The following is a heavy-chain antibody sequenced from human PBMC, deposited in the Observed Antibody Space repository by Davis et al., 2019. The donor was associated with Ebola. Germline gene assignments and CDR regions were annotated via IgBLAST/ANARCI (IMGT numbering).Heavy chain of an antibody. CDR3: ARDLYLGSWNYYGMDV. CDR1: GFTLNNAW. CDR2: IKQDGGEK. J-gene: IGHJ6*02. V-gene: IGHV3-7*01. D-gene: IGHD2-2*02. Sequence: GESLKISCVASGFTLNNAWMSWVRQAPGKGLEWVANIKQDGGEKYYLDSVKGRFTISRDNAKNSLYLQMNSLRAEDTAVYYCARDLYLGSWNYYGMDVWGQGTTVTVSS.